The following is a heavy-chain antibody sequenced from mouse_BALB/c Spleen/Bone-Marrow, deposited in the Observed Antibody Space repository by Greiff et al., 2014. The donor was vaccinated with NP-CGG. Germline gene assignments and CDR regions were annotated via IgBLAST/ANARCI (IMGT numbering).Heavy chain of an antibody. D-gene: IGHD2-14*01. CDR1: GFNIKDTY. CDR2: IDPANGNT. Sequence: EVQLQQSGAELVKPGASVKLSCTASGFNIKDTYMHWVKQRPEQGLEWIGRIDPANGNTKYDPKFPGKATITADTSSNTAYLQLSSLTSEDTAVYYCASYRYAWYFDVWGAGTTVTVSS. J-gene: IGHJ1*01. CDR3: ASYRYAWYFDV. V-gene: IGHV14-3*02.